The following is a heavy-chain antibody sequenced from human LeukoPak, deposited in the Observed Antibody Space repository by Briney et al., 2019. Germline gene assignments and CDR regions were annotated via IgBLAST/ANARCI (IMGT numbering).Heavy chain of an antibody. CDR2: INAGNGNT. CDR1: GYTFTSYA. V-gene: IGHV1-3*01. CDR3: AKGQFGELLYGMDV. D-gene: IGHD3-10*01. Sequence: ASVKVSCKASGYTFTSYAMHWVHQAPGQRLEWMGWINAGNGNTKYSQKFQGRVTITRDTSASTAYMELSSLRSEDTAVYYCAKGQFGELLYGMDVWGQGTTVTVSS. J-gene: IGHJ6*02.